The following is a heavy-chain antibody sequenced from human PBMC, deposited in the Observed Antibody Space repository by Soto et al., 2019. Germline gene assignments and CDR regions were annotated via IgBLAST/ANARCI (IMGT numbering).Heavy chain of an antibody. D-gene: IGHD3-22*01. J-gene: IGHJ4*02. CDR2: ISTSGNTI. CDR1: GFTFSSYE. Sequence: EVQLVESGGGLLQPGGSLRLSCAAPGFTFSSYEMNWVRQAPGKGLEWVSYISTSGNTIHYADSVKGRFTISRDNAKNSLCLQMNSLRAEDTAVYYCARDIDYYDSSGYQDHWGQGTLVTVSS. V-gene: IGHV3-48*03. CDR3: ARDIDYYDSSGYQDH.